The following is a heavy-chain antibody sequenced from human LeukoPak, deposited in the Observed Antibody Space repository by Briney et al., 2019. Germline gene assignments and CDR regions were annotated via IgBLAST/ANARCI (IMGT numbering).Heavy chain of an antibody. CDR3: TTRRPSRDYPYYYYYYMDV. CDR2: IKSNTDGGTT. CDR1: GFTFTNAW. Sequence: GSLRLSCAASGFTFTNAWMSWVRQAPGKGLEWVGRIKSNTDGGTTDYAAPVKGRFTVSRDASKNTLYLEMNSLKTEDTAVYYCTTRRPSRDYPYYYYYYMDVWGKGTTVTVSS. D-gene: IGHD4-17*01. J-gene: IGHJ6*03. V-gene: IGHV3-15*01.